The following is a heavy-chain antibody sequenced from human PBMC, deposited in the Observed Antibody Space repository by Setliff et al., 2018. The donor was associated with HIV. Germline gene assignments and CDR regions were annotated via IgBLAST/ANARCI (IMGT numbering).Heavy chain of an antibody. J-gene: IGHJ4*02. Sequence: ASVKVSCKASGFTFTSSAMQWVRQAPGQRLEWMGYINAGDDNTRYSEKFQGRVTITRDTSANTAYMELSSLRSEDTAVYYCARGKTWLRFLDYWGQGTLVTVSS. CDR3: ARGKTWLRFLDY. V-gene: IGHV1-3*01. D-gene: IGHD5-12*01. CDR1: GFTFTSSA. CDR2: INAGDDNT.